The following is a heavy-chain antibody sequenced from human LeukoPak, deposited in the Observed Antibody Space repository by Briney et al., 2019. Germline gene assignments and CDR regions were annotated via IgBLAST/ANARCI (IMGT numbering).Heavy chain of an antibody. Sequence: GASVKVSCKASGYTFTSYAMNWVRQAPGQGLEWMGWISAYNGNTNYAQKLQGRVTMTTDTSTSTAYMELRSLRSDDTAVYYCARDRGSYYPGDYWGQGTLVTVSS. D-gene: IGHD1-26*01. CDR3: ARDRGSYYPGDY. CDR2: ISAYNGNT. CDR1: GYTFTSYA. J-gene: IGHJ4*02. V-gene: IGHV1-18*01.